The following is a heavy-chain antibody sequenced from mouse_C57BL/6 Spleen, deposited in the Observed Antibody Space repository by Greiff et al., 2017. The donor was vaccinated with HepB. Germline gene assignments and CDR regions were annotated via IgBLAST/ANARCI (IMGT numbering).Heavy chain of an antibody. CDR1: GYTFTSYW. V-gene: IGHV1-7*01. CDR2: INPSSGYT. CDR3: ARHDYDEAWFAY. Sequence: VQLQQSGAELAKPGASVKLSCKASGYTFTSYWMHWVKQRPGQGLEWIGYINPSSGYTKYNQKFKAKATLTADKSSSTAYMQLSSLTYEDSAVYYCARHDYDEAWFAYWGQGTLVTVSA. J-gene: IGHJ3*01. D-gene: IGHD2-4*01.